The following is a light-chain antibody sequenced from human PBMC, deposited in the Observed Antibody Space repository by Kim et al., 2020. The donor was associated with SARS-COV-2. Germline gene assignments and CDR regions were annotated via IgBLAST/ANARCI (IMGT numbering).Light chain of an antibody. Sequence: GQSVTISCTGTSSDVGGYNYVSWYQQYPGKAPKLMIYEVSKRPSGVPDRFSGSKSGNTASLTVSGLQAEDDADYYCSSYAGSNNLVFGGGTQLTVL. V-gene: IGLV2-8*01. CDR3: SSYAGSNNLV. CDR1: SSDVGGYNY. CDR2: EVS. J-gene: IGLJ3*02.